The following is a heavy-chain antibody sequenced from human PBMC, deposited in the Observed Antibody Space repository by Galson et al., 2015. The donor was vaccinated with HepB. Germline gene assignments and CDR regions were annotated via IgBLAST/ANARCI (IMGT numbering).Heavy chain of an antibody. D-gene: IGHD5-18*01. CDR2: ISYDGSNK. J-gene: IGHJ4*02. CDR1: GFTFSSYA. V-gene: IGHV3-30-3*01. Sequence: SLRLSCAASGFTFSSYAMHWVRQAPGKGLEWVAVISYDGSNKYYADSVKGRFTISRDNSKNTLYLQMNSLRAEDTAVYYCARGSSLDTAMPTGYWGQGTLVTVSS. CDR3: ARGSSLDTAMPTGY.